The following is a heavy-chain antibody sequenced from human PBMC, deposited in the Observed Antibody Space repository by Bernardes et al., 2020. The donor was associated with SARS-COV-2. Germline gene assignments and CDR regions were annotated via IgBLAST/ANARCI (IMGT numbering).Heavy chain of an antibody. CDR2: ISWNSGSI. D-gene: IGHD2-21*02. CDR1: GFTFDDYA. V-gene: IGHV3-9*01. CDR3: AKGPDSLVVVTAMKAFDI. J-gene: IGHJ3*02. Sequence: GGSLRLSCAASGFTFDDYAMHWVRQAPGKGLEWVSGISWNSGSIGYADSVKGRFTISRDNAKNSLYLQMNSLRAEDTALYYCAKGPDSLVVVTAMKAFDIWGRGTMVTVSS.